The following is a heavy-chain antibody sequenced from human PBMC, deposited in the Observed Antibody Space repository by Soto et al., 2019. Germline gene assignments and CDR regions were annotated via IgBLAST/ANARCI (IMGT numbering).Heavy chain of an antibody. J-gene: IGHJ6*04. CDR3: ARGGFGDTGVDLEAYHTLDV. CDR2: IHYSGVT. CDR1: GVSIISNNC. Sequence: QVHLKESGPGVVKPSGTLSLTCTVSGVSIISNNCWSWVRQSPEKKLEWIGEIHYSGVTNDNPSHESGRSTSMNQSKTQFALTLYSATAADTAVYYWARGGFGDTGVDLEAYHTLDVLGEGTAFSVSS. V-gene: IGHV4-4*02. D-gene: IGHD3-3*01.